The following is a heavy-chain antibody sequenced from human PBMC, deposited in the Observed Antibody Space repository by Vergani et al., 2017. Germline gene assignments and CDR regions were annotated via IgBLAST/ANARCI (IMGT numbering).Heavy chain of an antibody. CDR3: ARDRHLAAGAEGYDFDY. D-gene: IGHD7-27*01. V-gene: IGHV3-48*03. CDR2: ISSSGSTI. Sequence: EVQLVESGGGLVQPGGSLRLSCAASGFTFSSYEMNWVRQAPGKGLEWVSYISSSGSTIYYADSVKGRFTISRDNAKNSLYLQMNSLRAEDTAVYYCARDRHLAAGAEGYDFDYWGQGTLVTVSS. CDR1: GFTFSSYE. J-gene: IGHJ4*02.